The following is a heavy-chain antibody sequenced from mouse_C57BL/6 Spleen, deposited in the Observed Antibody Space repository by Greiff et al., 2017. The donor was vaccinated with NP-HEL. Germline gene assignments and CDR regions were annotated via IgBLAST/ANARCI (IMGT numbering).Heavy chain of an antibody. V-gene: IGHV2-9-1*01. CDR3: ARHSEGDYYAMDY. J-gene: IGHJ4*01. CDR2: IWTGGGT. Sequence: VQGVESGPGLVAPSQSLSITCTVSGFSLTSYAISWVRQPPGKGLEWLGVIWTGGGTNYNSALKSRLSISKDNSKSQVFLKMNSLQTDDTARYYCARHSEGDYYAMDYWGQGTSVTVSS. CDR1: GFSLTSYA.